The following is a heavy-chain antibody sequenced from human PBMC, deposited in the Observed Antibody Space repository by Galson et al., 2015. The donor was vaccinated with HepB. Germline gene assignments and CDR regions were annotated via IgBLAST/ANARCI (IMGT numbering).Heavy chain of an antibody. V-gene: IGHV1-18*01. CDR3: ARDGFEGWFDY. J-gene: IGHJ4*02. Sequence: SVKVSCKASGYTFNSYGISWVRQAPGHGLEWMGWIDAYNGNTNYRQKLQDRVTMTIDTSTRTAYMELRSLRSDDTAVYYCARDGFEGWFDYWGQGTLVTVSS. CDR1: GYTFNSYG. D-gene: IGHD5-12*01. CDR2: IDAYNGNT.